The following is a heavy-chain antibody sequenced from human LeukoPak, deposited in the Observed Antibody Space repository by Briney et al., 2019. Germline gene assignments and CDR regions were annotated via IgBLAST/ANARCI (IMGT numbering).Heavy chain of an antibody. CDR1: GGSISSGGYY. CDR3: ARGPLECSSTSCYTWIWWWYFDL. V-gene: IGHV4-30-2*01. CDR2: IYHSGST. D-gene: IGHD2-2*02. J-gene: IGHJ2*01. Sequence: SQTLSLTCTVSGGSISSGGYYWSWIRQPPGKGLEWIGYIYHSGSTYYNPSLKSRVTISVDRSKNQFSLKLSSVTAADTAVYYCARGPLECSSTSCYTWIWWWYFDLWGRGTLVTVSS.